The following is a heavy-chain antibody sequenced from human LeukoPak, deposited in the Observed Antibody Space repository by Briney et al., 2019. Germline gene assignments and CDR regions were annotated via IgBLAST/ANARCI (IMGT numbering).Heavy chain of an antibody. J-gene: IGHJ4*02. D-gene: IGHD1-1*01. CDR3: AINWNFDY. Sequence: GGSLRLSCAASGFTVSSNYMSWVRQAPGKGLEWVSVLYSGGSTNYADSVKARFTISRDNSKNTLYLQMNSLRAEDTAVYYCAINWNFDYWGQGTLVTVSS. V-gene: IGHV3-66*01. CDR2: LYSGGST. CDR1: GFTVSSNY.